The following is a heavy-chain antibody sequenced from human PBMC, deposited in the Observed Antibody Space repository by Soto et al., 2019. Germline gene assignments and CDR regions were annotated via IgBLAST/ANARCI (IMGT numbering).Heavy chain of an antibody. V-gene: IGHV4-31*03. CDR3: AREDSGYDSYYYYGMDV. D-gene: IGHD5-12*01. CDR2: IYNSGNT. Sequence: ASETLSLTCTVSGGSISSGSYYWSWIRQHPGKGLEWIGGIYNSGNTYYNPSLKSRVSISVDTSKNQFSLKLSSVTAADTAVYYCAREDSGYDSYYYYGMDVWGQGTTVTVSS. J-gene: IGHJ6*02. CDR1: GGSISSGSYY.